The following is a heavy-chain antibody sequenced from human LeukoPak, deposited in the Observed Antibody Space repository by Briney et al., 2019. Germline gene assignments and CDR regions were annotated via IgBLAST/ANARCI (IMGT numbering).Heavy chain of an antibody. V-gene: IGHV1-24*01. Sequence: GASVKVSCKVSGYSLTELSMHWVRQAPGKGPEWMGCFDPENGETLYAQEFQGRVTLTEDTSTDTAYMELSSLRPEDTALYYCTRSAVVLPYYFDYWGQGTLVTVSS. CDR3: TRSAVVLPYYFDY. D-gene: IGHD3-22*01. J-gene: IGHJ4*02. CDR2: FDPENGET. CDR1: GYSLTELS.